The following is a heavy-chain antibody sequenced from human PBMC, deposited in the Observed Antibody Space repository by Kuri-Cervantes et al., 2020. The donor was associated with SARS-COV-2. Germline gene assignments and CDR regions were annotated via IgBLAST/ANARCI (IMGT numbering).Heavy chain of an antibody. CDR2: IYHSGST. CDR3: ARAIFRVVLFGY. V-gene: IGHV4-38-2*02. Sequence: SETLSLTCTVSGYSISSGYYWGWIRQPPGKGLEWIGSIYHSGSTYYNPSLKSRVTISVDTSKNQFSLKLSSVTAADTAVYYCARAIFRVVLFGYWGQGTLVTVSS. CDR1: GYSISSGYY. D-gene: IGHD3-3*01. J-gene: IGHJ4*02.